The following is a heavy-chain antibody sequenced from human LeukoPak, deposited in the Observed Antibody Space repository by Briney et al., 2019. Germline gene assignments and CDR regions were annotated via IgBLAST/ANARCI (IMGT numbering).Heavy chain of an antibody. D-gene: IGHD6-13*01. CDR3: ARTPAAART. CDR1: GFTFSSYE. CDR2: ISSSSSYI. J-gene: IGHJ3*01. V-gene: IGHV3-21*01. Sequence: PGGSLRLSCAASGFTFSSYEICWVRQAPGEGLEWVSSISSSSSYIYYADSVKGRFTISRDNAKNSLYLQMNSLRAEDTAVYYCARTPAAARTWGQGTMVTVSS.